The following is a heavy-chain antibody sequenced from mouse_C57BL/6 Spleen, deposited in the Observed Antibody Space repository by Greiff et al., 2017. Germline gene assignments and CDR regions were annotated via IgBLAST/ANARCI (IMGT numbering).Heavy chain of an antibody. J-gene: IGHJ4*01. V-gene: IGHV1-69*01. Sequence: QVQLQQPGAELVMPGASVKLSCKASGYTFTSYWMHWVKQRPGQGLEWIGEIDPSDSYTNYNQKFKGKSTLTVDKSSSAAYMQRSSLTSEDSAVYYCARATTMDYWGQGTSVTVSS. CDR3: ARATTMDY. CDR2: IDPSDSYT. CDR1: GYTFTSYW.